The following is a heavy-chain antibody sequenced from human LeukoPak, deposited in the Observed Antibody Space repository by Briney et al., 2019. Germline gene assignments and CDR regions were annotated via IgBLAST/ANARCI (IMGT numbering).Heavy chain of an antibody. J-gene: IGHJ4*02. CDR1: GGSISSYY. Sequence: SETLSLTCTVSGGSISSYYWSWIRQPPGKGLEWIGYIYYSGSTNYNPSLKSRVTISVDTSKNQFSLKLSSVTAADTAVYYCARVPMVRGVGFHFDYWGQGTLVTVSS. V-gene: IGHV4-59*01. D-gene: IGHD3-10*01. CDR3: ARVPMVRGVGFHFDY. CDR2: IYYSGST.